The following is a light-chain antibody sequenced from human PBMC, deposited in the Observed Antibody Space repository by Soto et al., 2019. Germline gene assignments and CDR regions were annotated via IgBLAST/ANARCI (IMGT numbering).Light chain of an antibody. CDR1: QSLNRD. CDR3: HQYGISPPVT. Sequence: IVMTQSPATLSMSPGERATLSCRASQSLNRDLAWYQQKPGQSPRLLIFGASIRATGIPDRFSGSGSGTDFTLTISRLEPEDFAMYYCHQYGISPPVTFGQGTRLEIK. V-gene: IGKV3-20*01. J-gene: IGKJ5*01. CDR2: GAS.